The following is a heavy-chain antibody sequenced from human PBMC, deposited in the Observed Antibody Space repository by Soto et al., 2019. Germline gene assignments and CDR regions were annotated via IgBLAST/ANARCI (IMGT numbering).Heavy chain of an antibody. J-gene: IGHJ4*02. D-gene: IGHD3-10*01. CDR1: GGSISSSSYY. CDR2: IYYSGST. Sequence: QLQLQESGPGLVNPSETLSLTCTVSGGSISSSSYYWGWIRQPPGKGLEWIGSIYYSGSTYYNPALKSRVTISVDTSKNQFSLRLSSVTAADTAIYYCASLPDWGSGSNWGQGTLVTVSS. CDR3: ASLPDWGSGSN. V-gene: IGHV4-39*01.